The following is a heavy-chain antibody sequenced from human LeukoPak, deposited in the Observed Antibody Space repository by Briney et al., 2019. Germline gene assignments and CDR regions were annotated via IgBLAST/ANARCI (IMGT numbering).Heavy chain of an antibody. Sequence: GASVKVSCKASGGTFSSYAISWVRQAPGQGLEWMGRIIPILGIANYAQKFQGRVTITADKSTSTAYMELSSLRPEDTAFYYCARDMEGSGRFSPLDYWGQGALVTVSS. CDR2: IIPILGIA. CDR1: GGTFSSYA. D-gene: IGHD3-10*01. J-gene: IGHJ4*02. V-gene: IGHV1-69*04. CDR3: ARDMEGSGRFSPLDY.